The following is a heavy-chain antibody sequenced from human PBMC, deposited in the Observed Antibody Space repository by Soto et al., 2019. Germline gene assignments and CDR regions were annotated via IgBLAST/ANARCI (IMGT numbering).Heavy chain of an antibody. D-gene: IGHD2-2*01. CDR3: AREVTLSITSCFDY. CDR1: GFTFSVYA. CDR2: ISYDGSSE. Sequence: QAQLVESGGGVVQPGRSLRLSCAASGFTFSVYAMHWVRQAPGKGLEWVAVISYDGSSEYFAESVKGRFTISRDNSNNTPYLQMNSLRAEDTAVYYCAREVTLSITSCFDYWGQGTLVTVSS. V-gene: IGHV3-30-3*01. J-gene: IGHJ4*02.